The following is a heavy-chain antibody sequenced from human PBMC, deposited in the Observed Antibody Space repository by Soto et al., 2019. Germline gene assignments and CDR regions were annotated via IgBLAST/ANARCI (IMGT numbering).Heavy chain of an antibody. CDR3: ARGRSSVPDRRGIGYYGLDV. CDR1: GGSFSGYY. J-gene: IGHJ6*02. CDR2: INDSGIT. D-gene: IGHD3-3*01. V-gene: IGHV4-34*01. Sequence: QVQLQQWGAEVLKPSETLSLTCVVNGGSFSGYYWGWFRQPPGKGLEWIGEINDSGITDSNPSLESRVTIAVDLSKNQFSLRLNSVTAADTAVSHCARGRSSVPDRRGIGYYGLDVWGQGTTVTVSS.